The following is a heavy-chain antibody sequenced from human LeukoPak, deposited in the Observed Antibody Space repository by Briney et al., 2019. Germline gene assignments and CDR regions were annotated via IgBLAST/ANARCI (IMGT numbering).Heavy chain of an antibody. D-gene: IGHD2-2*01. Sequence: GGSLRLSCAASGFTFSSYAMSWVRQAPGKGLEWVSAISGSGGSTYYADSVKGRFTISRDNPKNTRFLQMDSLRADDTAVYYCARETSCSSWGQGTLVTVSS. CDR3: ARETSCSS. CDR2: ISGSGGST. CDR1: GFTFSSYA. J-gene: IGHJ5*02. V-gene: IGHV3-23*01.